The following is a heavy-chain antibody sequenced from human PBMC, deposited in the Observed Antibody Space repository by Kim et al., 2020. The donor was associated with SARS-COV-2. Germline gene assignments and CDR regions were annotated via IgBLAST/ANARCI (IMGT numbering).Heavy chain of an antibody. D-gene: IGHD1-26*01. CDR2: INSDGSST. CDR1: GFTFSSYW. Sequence: GGSLRLSCAASGFTFSSYWMHWVRQAPGKGLVWVSRINSDGSSTSYADSVKGRFTISRDNAKNTLYLQMNSLRAEDTAVYYCARGATNYYYYGMDVWGQGTTVTVSS. V-gene: IGHV3-74*01. J-gene: IGHJ6*02. CDR3: ARGATNYYYYGMDV.